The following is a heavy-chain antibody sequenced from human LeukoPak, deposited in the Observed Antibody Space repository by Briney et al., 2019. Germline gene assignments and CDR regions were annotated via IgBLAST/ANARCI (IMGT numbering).Heavy chain of an antibody. D-gene: IGHD6-19*01. Sequence: GGSLRLSXAASGFTFRSYSMNWVRQAPGKGLEWVSSISSSSSYIYYADSVKGRFTISRDNAKNSLYLQMDSLRAEDTAVYYCARSPAGRDYFDYWGQGTLVTVSS. V-gene: IGHV3-21*01. J-gene: IGHJ4*02. CDR2: ISSSSSYI. CDR1: GFTFRSYS. CDR3: ARSPAGRDYFDY.